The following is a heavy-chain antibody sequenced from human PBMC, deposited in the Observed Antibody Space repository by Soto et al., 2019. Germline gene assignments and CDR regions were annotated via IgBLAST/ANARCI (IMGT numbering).Heavy chain of an antibody. J-gene: IGHJ5*02. V-gene: IGHV4-34*01. CDR2: INHSGST. D-gene: IGHD6-13*01. CDR1: GGSFSGYY. CDR3: ARGSLAAAGNWFDP. Sequence: PSETLSLTCAVYGGSFSGYYWSWIRQPPGKGLEWIGEINHSGSTNYNPSLKSRVTISVDTSKNQFSLKLSSVTAADTAVHYCARGSLAAAGNWFDPWGQGTLVTVSS.